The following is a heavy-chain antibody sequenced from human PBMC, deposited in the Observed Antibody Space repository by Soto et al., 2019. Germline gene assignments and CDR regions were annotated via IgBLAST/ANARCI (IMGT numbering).Heavy chain of an antibody. D-gene: IGHD2-15*01. CDR2: IRGFSPYT. CDR3: ARDRGYDAHDYYYNAMDV. J-gene: IGHJ6*02. CDR1: GFTFRSYT. Sequence: PGGSLRLSCVASGFTFRSYTMNWVRQAPGKGLEWVSAIRGFSPYTFYADLVKGRFTISRDNAKNSLYLQMNSLRAEDTAVYYCARDRGYDAHDYYYNAMDVWGQGTMVTVSS. V-gene: IGHV3-21*01.